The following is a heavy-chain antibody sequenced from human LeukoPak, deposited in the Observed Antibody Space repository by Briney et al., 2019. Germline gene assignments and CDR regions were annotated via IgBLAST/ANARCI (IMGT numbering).Heavy chain of an antibody. CDR2: IYYSGST. CDR1: GGSISSGGYS. J-gene: IGHJ4*02. D-gene: IGHD3-10*01. CDR3: ARVRMVRGVITYFDY. V-gene: IGHV4-30-4*07. Sequence: SQTLSLTCAVSGGSISSGGYSWSWIRQPPGKGLEWIGYIYYSGSTYYNPSLKSRVTISVDTSKNQFSLKLSSVTAADTAVYYCARVRMVRGVITYFDYWGQGTLVTVSS.